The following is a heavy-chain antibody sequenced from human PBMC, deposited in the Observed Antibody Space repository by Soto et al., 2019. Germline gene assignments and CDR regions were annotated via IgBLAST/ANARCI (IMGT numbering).Heavy chain of an antibody. CDR3: ARGSRRGLDY. CDR2: INHSGST. D-gene: IGHD3-16*01. J-gene: IGHJ4*02. Sequence: SETLSLTCAVQRGSFNDYYWGWIRQPPGKGLKWIGEINHSGSTTYNPSLMSRVTISVDTSKNQFSLKLSSVTAADTAVYYCARGSRRGLDYWGQGTVVTVSS. CDR1: RGSFNDYY. V-gene: IGHV4-34*01.